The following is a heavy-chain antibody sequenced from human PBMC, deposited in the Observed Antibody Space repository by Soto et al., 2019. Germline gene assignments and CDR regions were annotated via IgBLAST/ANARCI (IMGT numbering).Heavy chain of an antibody. Sequence: TLSLSCTVYGGTIRGFYWSRIRQPQGKGLEWSGEINHSGSPNYTPSLKSRVTISVDTSKNQFSLKLSSVTAADTAVYYCAITPDCSGGSGYSGTPSYVYMDVWGKGTTVTVSS. CDR2: INHSGSP. J-gene: IGHJ6*03. V-gene: IGHV4-34*08. CDR3: AITPDCSGGSGYSGTPSYVYMDV. CDR1: GGTIRGFY. D-gene: IGHD2-15*01.